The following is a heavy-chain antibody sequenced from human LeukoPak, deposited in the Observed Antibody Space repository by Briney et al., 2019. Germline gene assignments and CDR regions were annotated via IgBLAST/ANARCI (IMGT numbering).Heavy chain of an antibody. CDR1: GFTVSSYY. CDR3: ARGADFWSSPFDY. D-gene: IGHD3-3*01. Sequence: GGSLRLSCAASGFTVSSYYMIWVRQAPGKGLGGVSIIYSGGKTHYADFVKGRFTISRDNSKNTLYLQMNSLRAEDTAVYFCARGADFWSSPFDYWGQGTLVTVSS. J-gene: IGHJ4*02. V-gene: IGHV3-53*01. CDR2: IYSGGKT.